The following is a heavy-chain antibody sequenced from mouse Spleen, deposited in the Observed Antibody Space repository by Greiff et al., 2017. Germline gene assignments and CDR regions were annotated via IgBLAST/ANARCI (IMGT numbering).Heavy chain of an antibody. CDR2: INPYNGGT. J-gene: IGHJ1*01. CDR3: ARRDWDWYYDV. D-gene: IGHD4-1*01. V-gene: IGHV1-19*01. Sequence: VQLQQSGPVLVKPGASVKMSCKASGYTFTDYYMNWVKQSHGKSLEWIGVINPYNGGTSYNQKFKGKATLTVDKSSSTAYMELNSLTSEDSAVYYCARRDWDWYYDVWGAGTTVTVSS. CDR1: GYTFTDYY.